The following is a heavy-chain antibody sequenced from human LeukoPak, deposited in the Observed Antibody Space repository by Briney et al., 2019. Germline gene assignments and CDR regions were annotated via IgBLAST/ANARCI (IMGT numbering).Heavy chain of an antibody. CDR2: ISGSGGST. Sequence: GSLRLSCAASGFTFSSYAMSWVRQAPGKGLEWVSAISGSGGSTYYADSVKGRFTISRDNSKNTLYLQMNSLRAEDTAVYYCAKGNGVVVTASNWFDPWGQGTLVTVSS. CDR1: GFTFSSYA. V-gene: IGHV3-23*01. CDR3: AKGNGVVVTASNWFDP. D-gene: IGHD2-21*02. J-gene: IGHJ5*02.